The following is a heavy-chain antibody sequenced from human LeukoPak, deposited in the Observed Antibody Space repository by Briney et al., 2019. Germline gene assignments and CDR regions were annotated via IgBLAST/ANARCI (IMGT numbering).Heavy chain of an antibody. D-gene: IGHD2-15*01. CDR3: AKDLLALFQATDS. J-gene: IGHJ4*02. Sequence: PGRSLRLSCAASGFTFNDYAMQWVRQAPGKGLEWVSGISWNSGIIGYADSVKGRFTISRDNVKSSLYLQMNSLRAEDTALYYCAKDLLALFQATDSWGQGTLVTVSS. CDR1: GFTFNDYA. CDR2: ISWNSGII. V-gene: IGHV3-9*01.